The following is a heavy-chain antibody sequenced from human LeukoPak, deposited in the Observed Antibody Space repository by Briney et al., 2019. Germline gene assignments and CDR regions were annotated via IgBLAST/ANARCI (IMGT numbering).Heavy chain of an antibody. J-gene: IGHJ4*02. Sequence: GGSLRLSCAASGFTFSSYSMNWVRQAPGKGLEWVSSISSSSSYIYYADSVKGRFTISRDNAKNSLYLQMNSLRAEDTAVYYCARDLLGTTSKNYWGQGTLVSVSS. D-gene: IGHD4-17*01. CDR2: ISSSSSYI. V-gene: IGHV3-21*01. CDR3: ARDLLGTTSKNY. CDR1: GFTFSSYS.